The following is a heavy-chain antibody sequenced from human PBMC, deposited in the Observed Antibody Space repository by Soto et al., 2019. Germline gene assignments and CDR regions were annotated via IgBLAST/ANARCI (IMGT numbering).Heavy chain of an antibody. CDR2: IIPILGIA. V-gene: IGHV1-69*02. Sequence: SVKVSCKASGGTFSSYTISWVRQAPGQGLEWMGRIIPILGIANYAQKFQGRVTITADKSTSTAYMELSSLRSEDTAVYYCARLGYCSGGSCVKGALDMRGQGTMVTVSS. CDR3: ARLGYCSGGSCVKGALDM. D-gene: IGHD2-15*01. J-gene: IGHJ3*02. CDR1: GGTFSSYT.